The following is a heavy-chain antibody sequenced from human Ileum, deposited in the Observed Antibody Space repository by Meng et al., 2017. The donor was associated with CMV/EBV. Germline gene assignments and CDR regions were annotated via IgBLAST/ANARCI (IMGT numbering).Heavy chain of an antibody. CDR1: KFTVSSNE. CDR2: ISGGST. Sequence: GESLKISCAASKFTVSSNEMNWVRQAPGKGLEWVSSISGGSTYYADSRKGRFTISRDNSKNTLYLQMNSLRAEDTAIYYCAKDGSGTSWVYLDYWGQGTLVTVSS. D-gene: IGHD6-13*01. J-gene: IGHJ4*02. V-gene: IGHV3-38-3*01. CDR3: AKDGSGTSWVYLDY.